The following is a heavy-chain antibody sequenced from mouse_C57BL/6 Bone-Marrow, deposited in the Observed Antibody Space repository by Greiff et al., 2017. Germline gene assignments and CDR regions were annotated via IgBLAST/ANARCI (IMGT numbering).Heavy chain of an antibody. V-gene: IGHV1-18*01. J-gene: IGHJ4*01. D-gene: IGHD1-1*01. CDR2: INPNNGGT. CDR1: GYTFTDYN. CDR3: ARSGYYGSSLWAMDY. Sequence: VHVKQSGPELVKPGASVKIPCKASGYTFTDYNMDWVKQSHGKSLEWIGDINPNNGGTIYNQKFKGKATLTVDKSSSTAYMELRSLTSEDTAVYYCARSGYYGSSLWAMDYWGQGTSVTVSS.